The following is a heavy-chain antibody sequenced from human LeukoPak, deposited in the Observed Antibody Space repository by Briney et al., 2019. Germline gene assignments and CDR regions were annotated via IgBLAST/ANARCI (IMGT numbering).Heavy chain of an antibody. Sequence: GGSLRLSCAASGFTFSSYSMNWVRQAPGKGLEGVSSISSISSYIYYADSVKGRFTISRDNTKNSLYLQMNSLRVEDTAVYYCARGDIVVVPAATDYWGQGALVTVSS. V-gene: IGHV3-21*01. J-gene: IGHJ4*02. CDR1: GFTFSSYS. D-gene: IGHD2-2*01. CDR3: ARGDIVVVPAATDY. CDR2: ISSISSYI.